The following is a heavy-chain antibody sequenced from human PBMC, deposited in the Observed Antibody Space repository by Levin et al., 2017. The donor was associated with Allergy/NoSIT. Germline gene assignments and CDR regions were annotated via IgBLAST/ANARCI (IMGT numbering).Heavy chain of an antibody. CDR3: AKGQSFTIFGVPFDY. CDR1: GFTFSSYA. V-gene: IGHV3-23*01. J-gene: IGHJ4*02. CDR2: ISGSGNSGSGGST. D-gene: IGHD3-3*01. Sequence: LSLTCAASGFTFSSYAMSWVRPAPGKGLEWVSAISGSGNSGSGGSTYDVDSVKGRFTISRDNSKNTLYLQMNSLRADDTAVYYCAKGQSFTIFGVPFDYWGQGTLVTVSS.